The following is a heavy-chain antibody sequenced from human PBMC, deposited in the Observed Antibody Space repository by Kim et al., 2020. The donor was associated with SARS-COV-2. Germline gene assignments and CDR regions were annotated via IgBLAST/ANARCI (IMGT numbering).Heavy chain of an antibody. CDR3: VRDRMGGAFDI. CDR2: RSKTIVLI. V-gene: IGHV3-48*02. Sequence: GGSLRLAGATSVFTFICCRVTWLRHAAGKVRERLDVRSKTIVLIYYADSVHGRFTISRDNAKNSLYLQMNSLRDEDTALYYCVRDRMGGAFDIWGQGTMVTVSS. D-gene: IGHD3-16*01. J-gene: IGHJ3*02. CDR1: VFTFICCR.